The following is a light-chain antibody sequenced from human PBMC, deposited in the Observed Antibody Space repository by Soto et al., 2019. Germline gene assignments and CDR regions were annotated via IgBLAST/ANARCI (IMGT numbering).Light chain of an antibody. Sequence: DFVMTQSPDSLAVSLGERATINFKSIHIISYSSNKKNQLAWYQQKPGQPPQLLIYWASTWESGVPDRFTGSGSGTDFTLTISSLQAEDVAVYYCQQYHSSPVTFGQGTRLEIK. J-gene: IGKJ5*01. V-gene: IGKV4-1*01. CDR2: WAS. CDR3: QQYHSSPVT. CDR1: HIISYSSNKKNQ.